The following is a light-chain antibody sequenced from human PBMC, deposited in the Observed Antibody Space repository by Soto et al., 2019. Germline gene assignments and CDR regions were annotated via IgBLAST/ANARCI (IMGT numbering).Light chain of an antibody. CDR3: QQYDNSPIT. CDR2: GAS. V-gene: IGKV3-20*01. J-gene: IGKJ5*01. Sequence: EIVLTQSPAILSLSPGERASLSCGASQSISSSFLAWYQQKPGQAPRLLIYGASSRATGIPDRFSGTGSETDFTLTISRLEPEDFAVYYCQQYDNSPITFGQGTQLEIK. CDR1: QSISSSF.